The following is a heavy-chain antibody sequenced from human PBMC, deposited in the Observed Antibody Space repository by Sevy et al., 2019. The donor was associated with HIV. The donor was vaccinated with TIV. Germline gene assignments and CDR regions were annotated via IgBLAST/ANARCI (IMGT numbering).Heavy chain of an antibody. CDR3: ARGVRDFWSCYPDY. CDR1: GFTFSSYS. V-gene: IGHV3-21*01. CDR2: ISSSSSYI. J-gene: IGHJ4*02. Sequence: GGSLRLSCAASGFTFSSYSMNWVRQAPGKGLEWVSSISSSSSYIYYADSVKGRFTISRDNAKNSLYLQMNSLRAEDTAVYYCARGVRDFWSCYPDYWGQGTLVTVSS. D-gene: IGHD3-3*01.